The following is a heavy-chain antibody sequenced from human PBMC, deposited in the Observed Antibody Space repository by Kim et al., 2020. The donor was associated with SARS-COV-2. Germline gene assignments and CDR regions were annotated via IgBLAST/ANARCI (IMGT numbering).Heavy chain of an antibody. J-gene: IGHJ4*02. D-gene: IGHD2-15*01. Sequence: SETLSLTCTVSGGSISSSSYYWGWIRQPPGKGLEWIGSIYYSGSTYYNPSLKSRVTISVDTSKNQFSLKLSSVTAADTAVYYCARDPVPATHPFDYWGQGTLVTVSS. V-gene: IGHV4-39*07. CDR3: ARDPVPATHPFDY. CDR1: GGSISSSSYY. CDR2: IYYSGST.